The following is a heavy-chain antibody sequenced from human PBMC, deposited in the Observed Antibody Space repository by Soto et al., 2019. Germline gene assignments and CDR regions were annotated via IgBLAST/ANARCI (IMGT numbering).Heavy chain of an antibody. Sequence: QVQLVQSGAEVKKPGSSVKVSCKASGGTFNTYNINWVRQAPGQGLEWMGGILPIFGTTNYAQRFQGRVTITADDATSTAYMELSSLRSEDTAVYYCAGDETGDSYYSYYGMDVWGQGTTVTVTS. V-gene: IGHV1-69*01. J-gene: IGHJ6*02. D-gene: IGHD7-27*01. CDR2: ILPIFGTT. CDR3: AGDETGDSYYSYYGMDV. CDR1: GGTFNTYN.